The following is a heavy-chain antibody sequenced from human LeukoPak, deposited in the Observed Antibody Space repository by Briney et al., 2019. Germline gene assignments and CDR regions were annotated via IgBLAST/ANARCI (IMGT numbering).Heavy chain of an antibody. CDR1: GYSFTSYW. CDR2: IDPSDSYT. D-gene: IGHD2-15*01. Sequence: GESLKISCKGSGYSFTSYWISWVRQMPGKGLEWMGRIDPSDSYTNYSPSFQGHVTISADTSISTAYLQWSSLKASDTAMYYCARDSGFRDYYYGMDVWGQGTTVTVSS. V-gene: IGHV5-10-1*01. CDR3: ARDSGFRDYYYGMDV. J-gene: IGHJ6*02.